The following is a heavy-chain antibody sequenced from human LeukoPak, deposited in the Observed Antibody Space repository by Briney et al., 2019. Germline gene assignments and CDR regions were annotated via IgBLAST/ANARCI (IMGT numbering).Heavy chain of an antibody. V-gene: IGHV3-23*01. Sequence: LPGGSLRLSCAASGSTFSTYAMSWVRQAPGKGLEWVSGISASGATTFYADSVRGRFTISRDNSNNTLYLQMNSLRAEDTAVYYCAKDPIAARPKYFDYWGQGILVTVSS. CDR2: ISASGATT. J-gene: IGHJ4*02. CDR3: AKDPIAARPKYFDY. CDR1: GSTFSTYA. D-gene: IGHD6-6*01.